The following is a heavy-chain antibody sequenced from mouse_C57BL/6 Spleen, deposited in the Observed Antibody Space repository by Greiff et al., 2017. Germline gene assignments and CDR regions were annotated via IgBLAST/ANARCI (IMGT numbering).Heavy chain of an antibody. D-gene: IGHD2-12*01. CDR1: GFTFSNYW. CDR2: IRLKSDNYAT. Sequence: DVKLQESGGGLVQPGGSMKLSCVASGFTFSNYWMNWVRQSPEKGLEWVAQIRLKSDNYATHYAESVKGRFTISRDDSKSSVYLQMNNLRAEDTGIYYCTYDEGLAYWGQGTLVTVSA. J-gene: IGHJ3*01. V-gene: IGHV6-3*01. CDR3: TYDEGLAY.